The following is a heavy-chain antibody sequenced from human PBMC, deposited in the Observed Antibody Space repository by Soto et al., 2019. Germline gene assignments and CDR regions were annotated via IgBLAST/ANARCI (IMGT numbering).Heavy chain of an antibody. Sequence: GGSLRLSCAASGFTFSSYSMSWVRQAPGKGLEWVSSISSSSSYIYYADSVKGRFTISRDNAKNSLYLQMNSLRAEDTAVYYCARDACSGWYSFYYYYYGMDVWGQGTTVTVSS. CDR2: ISSSSSYI. J-gene: IGHJ6*02. CDR3: ARDACSGWYSFYYYYYGMDV. CDR1: GFTFSSYS. D-gene: IGHD6-19*01. V-gene: IGHV3-21*01.